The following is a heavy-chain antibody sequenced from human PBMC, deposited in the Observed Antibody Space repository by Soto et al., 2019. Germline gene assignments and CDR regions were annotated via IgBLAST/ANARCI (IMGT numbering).Heavy chain of an antibody. J-gene: IGHJ4*02. Sequence: PSVTLSLSCTFSDGSISRGRYCWSWIRRHPGKGLEWIGYIYYSGSTYYNPSLKSRVTISVDTSKNQFSLKLSSVTAADTAVYYCARGNYGDFSSYFDYWGQGTLVTVSS. CDR2: IYYSGST. V-gene: IGHV4-31*02. D-gene: IGHD4-17*01. CDR1: DGSISRGRYC. CDR3: ARGNYGDFSSYFDY.